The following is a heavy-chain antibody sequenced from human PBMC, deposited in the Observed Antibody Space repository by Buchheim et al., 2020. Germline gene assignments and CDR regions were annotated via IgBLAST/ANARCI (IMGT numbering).Heavy chain of an antibody. V-gene: IGHV3-48*02. Sequence: HLLDSGGGLVQPGGSLRLSCAASDFAFSAYAMNWVRQAPGKGLEWVSYISSSSNTIYYADYVRGRFTISRDNAKNSLHLPMNSLRDEDTAVYYCATWAFYHGVDVWGQGTT. J-gene: IGHJ6*02. CDR3: ATWAFYHGVDV. CDR1: DFAFSAYA. D-gene: IGHD7-27*01. CDR2: ISSSSNTI.